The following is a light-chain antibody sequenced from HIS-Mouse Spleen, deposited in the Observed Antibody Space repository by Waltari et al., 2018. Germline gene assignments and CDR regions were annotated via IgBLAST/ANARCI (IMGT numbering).Light chain of an antibody. Sequence: QSALTQPASVSGSPGQAITISCTGTSSEVGSYNCVAWYQQHPGKAPKLMIYEGSKRPSGVSNRFSGSKSGNTASLTISELQAEDEADYYCCSYAGSSTWVFGGGTKLTVL. CDR1: SSEVGSYNC. J-gene: IGLJ3*02. CDR2: EGS. CDR3: CSYAGSSTWV. V-gene: IGLV2-23*01.